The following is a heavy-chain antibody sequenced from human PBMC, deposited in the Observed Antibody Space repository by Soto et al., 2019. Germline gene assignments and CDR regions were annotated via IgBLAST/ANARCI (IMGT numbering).Heavy chain of an antibody. V-gene: IGHV3-23*01. CDR2: ISGSGGST. D-gene: IGHD6-13*01. Sequence: GGSLRLSCAASGFTFSSYAMSWVRQAPGKGLEWVSAISGSGGSTYYADSVKGRFTISRDNSKNTLYLQMNSLRAEDTAVYYCARDSRGIQYYYYMDVWGKGTTVTVSS. J-gene: IGHJ6*03. CDR3: ARDSRGIQYYYYMDV. CDR1: GFTFSSYA.